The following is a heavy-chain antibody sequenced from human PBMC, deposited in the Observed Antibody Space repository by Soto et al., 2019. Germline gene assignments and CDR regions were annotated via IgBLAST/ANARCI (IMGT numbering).Heavy chain of an antibody. J-gene: IGHJ4*02. CDR3: ARDRAVTIDY. CDR1: GFTFSSYG. D-gene: IGHD4-17*01. V-gene: IGHV3-33*01. Sequence: QVQLVESGGGVVQPGRSLRLSCAASGFTFSSYGMHWVRQAPGKGLERVAVIWYDGSNKYYADSVKGRFTISRDNSKNTLYLQMNSLRAEDTAVYYCARDRAVTIDYWGQGTLVTVSS. CDR2: IWYDGSNK.